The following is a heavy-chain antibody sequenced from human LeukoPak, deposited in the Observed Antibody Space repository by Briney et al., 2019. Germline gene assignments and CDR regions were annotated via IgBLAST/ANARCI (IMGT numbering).Heavy chain of an antibody. CDR1: GGSISNCY. Sequence: SETLSLTCTVSGGSISNCYWSWIRQPPGKGLEWIGYIYTSGSTNYNPSLKSRVTISVDTSKNQFSLKLSSVTAAYTAVYICAREGTYSTSIIDYWGQGTLVTVSS. J-gene: IGHJ4*02. V-gene: IGHV4-4*09. D-gene: IGHD2-21*01. CDR3: AREGTYSTSIIDY. CDR2: IYTSGST.